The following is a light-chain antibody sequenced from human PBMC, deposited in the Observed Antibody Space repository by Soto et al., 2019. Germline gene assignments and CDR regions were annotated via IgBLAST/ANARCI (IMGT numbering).Light chain of an antibody. CDR1: SSNIGAGYE. V-gene: IGLV1-40*01. CDR2: ENN. CDR3: QSYDSSLSGYV. Sequence: QSVLTQPPSVSDAPGQRVTISCTGSSSNIGAGYEAHWYQQVPGTAPKLLIYENNNRPSGVPDRFSGSKSGTSASLAITGLQGEDEAEYYCQSYDSSLSGYVFGTGTKLTVL. J-gene: IGLJ1*01.